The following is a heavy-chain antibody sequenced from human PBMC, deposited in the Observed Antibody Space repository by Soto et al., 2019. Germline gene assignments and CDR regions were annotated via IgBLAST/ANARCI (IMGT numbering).Heavy chain of an antibody. CDR1: GYSFTSYW. D-gene: IGHD6-6*01. V-gene: IGHV5-51*01. CDR3: ARGDSIPARQYYYGMDV. Sequence: GESLKISCKGSGYSFTSYWIGWVRQMPGKGLEWMGIIYPGDSDTRYSPSFQGQVTISADKSISTAYLQWSSLKASDTAMYYCARGDSIPARQYYYGMDVWGQGTTATVSS. J-gene: IGHJ6*02. CDR2: IYPGDSDT.